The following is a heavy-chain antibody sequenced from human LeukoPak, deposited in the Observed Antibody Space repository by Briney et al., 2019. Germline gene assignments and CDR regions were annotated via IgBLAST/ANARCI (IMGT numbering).Heavy chain of an antibody. D-gene: IGHD1-26*01. CDR1: GYSISSSYY. Sequence: PSEALSLTCTVSGYSISSSYYWSWIRQPPGKGLEWIGYIYYSGSTNYNPSLKSRVTISVDTSKNQFSLKPSSVTAADTAVYYCARLSYRAEEYYYYYGMDVWGQGTTVTVSS. CDR3: ARLSYRAEEYYYYYGMDV. V-gene: IGHV4-59*08. J-gene: IGHJ6*02. CDR2: IYYSGST.